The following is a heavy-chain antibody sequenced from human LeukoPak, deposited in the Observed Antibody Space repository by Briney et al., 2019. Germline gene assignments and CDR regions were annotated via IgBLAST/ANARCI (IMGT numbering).Heavy chain of an antibody. Sequence: GGSLRLSCTASGFTFGDYAMNWVRQAPGKGLEWVSGISNNGGSAYYADSVKGRFTISRDNSRSTLYLQMNSLRAEDTAVYYCAKGLRLGELSSGFDYWGQGTLVTVSS. CDR3: AKGLRLGELSSGFDY. CDR1: GFTFGDYA. V-gene: IGHV3-23*01. CDR2: ISNNGGSA. J-gene: IGHJ4*02. D-gene: IGHD3-16*02.